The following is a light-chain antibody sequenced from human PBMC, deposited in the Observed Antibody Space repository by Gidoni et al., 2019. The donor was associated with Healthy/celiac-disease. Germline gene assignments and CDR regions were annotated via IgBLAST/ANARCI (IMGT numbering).Light chain of an antibody. J-gene: IGKJ4*01. CDR2: WAS. CDR3: QQYYSTPLT. CDR1: QRVLYSSNNKNY. V-gene: IGKV4-1*01. Sequence: IVMTHSPDSLAVSLGERATINCKSSQRVLYSSNNKNYLAWYQQKPGQPPRLLIYWASTRESGVPDRFSGSGSGTDFTLTISSLQAEDVAVYYCQQYYSTPLTFGGGTKVEIK.